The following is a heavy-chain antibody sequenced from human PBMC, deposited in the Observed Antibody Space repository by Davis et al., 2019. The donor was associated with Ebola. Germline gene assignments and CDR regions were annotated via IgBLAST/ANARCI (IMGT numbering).Heavy chain of an antibody. CDR1: GFSFRGYG. J-gene: IGHJ4*02. CDR2: IRYDGNNK. Sequence: PGGSLRLSCAASGFSFRGYGMHWVRQAPGKGLEGVAFIRYDGNNKYSADSVEGRFTISRDNSKNTLYLEMNSLRVEDTAVYYCAKDPLAYGSGSYYVDNWGQGTLVTVSS. CDR3: AKDPLAYGSGSYYVDN. V-gene: IGHV3-30*02. D-gene: IGHD3-10*01.